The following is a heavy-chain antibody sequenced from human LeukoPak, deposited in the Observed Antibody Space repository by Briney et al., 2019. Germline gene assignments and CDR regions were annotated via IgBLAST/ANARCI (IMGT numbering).Heavy chain of an antibody. CDR3: AAMYYYDSSGHLENWFDP. V-gene: IGHV1-58*02. D-gene: IGHD3-22*01. CDR2: IVVGSGNT. Sequence: SVKVSCKASGFTFTSSAMQWVRQARGQRLEWIGWIVVGSGNTNYAQKFQERVTITRDMSTSTAYMELSSLRSEDTAVYYCAAMYYYDSSGHLENWFDPWGQGTLVTVSS. CDR1: GFTFTSSA. J-gene: IGHJ5*02.